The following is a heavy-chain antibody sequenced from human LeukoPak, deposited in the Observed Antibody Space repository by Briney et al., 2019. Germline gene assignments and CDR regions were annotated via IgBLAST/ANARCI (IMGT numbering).Heavy chain of an antibody. CDR1: GGSFSGYY. V-gene: IGHV4-34*01. CDR2: INHSGST. J-gene: IGHJ3*02. Sequence: SETLSLTCAVYGGSFSGYYWSRIRQPPGKGLEWIGEINHSGSTNYNPSLKSRVTISVDTSKNQFSLKLSSVTAADTAVYYCARWTNQYRLLSEAAFDIWGQGTMVTVSS. D-gene: IGHD2-2*01. CDR3: ARWTNQYRLLSEAAFDI.